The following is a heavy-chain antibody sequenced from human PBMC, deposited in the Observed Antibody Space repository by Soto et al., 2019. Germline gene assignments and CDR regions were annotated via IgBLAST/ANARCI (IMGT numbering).Heavy chain of an antibody. CDR1: GFTFSSYA. Sequence: GESLKISCAASGFTFSSYAMSWVRQAPGKGLEWVSAISGSGGSTYYADSVKGRFTISRDNSKNTLYLQMNSLRAEDTAVYYCAKDRGGYDPNDAFDIWGQGTMVTVSS. V-gene: IGHV3-23*01. CDR2: ISGSGGST. J-gene: IGHJ3*02. CDR3: AKDRGGYDPNDAFDI. D-gene: IGHD5-12*01.